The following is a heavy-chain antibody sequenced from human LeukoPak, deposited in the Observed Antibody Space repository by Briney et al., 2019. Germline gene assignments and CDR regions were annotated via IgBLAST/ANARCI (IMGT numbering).Heavy chain of an antibody. CDR2: INPSGGST. Sequence: GASVKVSCKASGYTFTSYYMHWVRQAPGQGLEWMGVINPSGGSTSYAQKFQGRVAMTRDTSTSTVYMELSSLRSEDTAVYYCARGRGVGYDFWSGYSGINWFDPWGQGTLVTVSS. V-gene: IGHV1-46*01. CDR3: ARGRGVGYDFWSGYSGINWFDP. CDR1: GYTFTSYY. D-gene: IGHD3-3*01. J-gene: IGHJ5*02.